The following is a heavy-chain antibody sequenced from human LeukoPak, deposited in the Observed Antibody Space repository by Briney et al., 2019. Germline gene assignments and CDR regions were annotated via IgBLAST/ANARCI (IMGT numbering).Heavy chain of an antibody. Sequence: GGSLRLSCAASGFTFSDYYMSWIRQAPGKGLEWVSYIGSSSSYTNYADSVKGRFTISRDNAKNSLYLQMDSLRADDTAVYFCARASTTVPNLFDNWGQGTLVSVSS. CDR1: GFTFSDYY. CDR2: IGSSSSYT. CDR3: ARASTTVPNLFDN. V-gene: IGHV3-11*06. D-gene: IGHD4-17*01. J-gene: IGHJ4*02.